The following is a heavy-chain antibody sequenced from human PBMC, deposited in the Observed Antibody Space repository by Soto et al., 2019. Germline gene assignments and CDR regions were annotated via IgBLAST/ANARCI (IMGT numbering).Heavy chain of an antibody. D-gene: IGHD6-13*01. CDR2: ISAYNGNT. J-gene: IGHJ4*02. V-gene: IGHV1-18*01. Sequence: ASVKVSCKASGYTFTSYGSIWVRQAPGQGLEWMGWISAYNGNTNYAQKLQGRVTMTTDTSTSTAYMELRSLRSDDTAVYYCARDDIAAAGSLIDYWGQGTLVTVSS. CDR3: ARDDIAAAGSLIDY. CDR1: GYTFTSYG.